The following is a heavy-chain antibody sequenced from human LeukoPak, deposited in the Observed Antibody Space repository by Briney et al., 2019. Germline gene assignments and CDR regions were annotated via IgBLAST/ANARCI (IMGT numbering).Heavy chain of an antibody. J-gene: IGHJ4*02. CDR3: ITPLPYSAQ. Sequence: WIRQPPGKGLEWVGRIKPKTDGETTEYAAPVKDRFSISRDDSKSMMYLQMNSLKTEDTAVYYCITPLPYSAQGGQGTLVTVSS. V-gene: IGHV3-15*07. CDR2: IKPKTDGETT. D-gene: IGHD2-21*01.